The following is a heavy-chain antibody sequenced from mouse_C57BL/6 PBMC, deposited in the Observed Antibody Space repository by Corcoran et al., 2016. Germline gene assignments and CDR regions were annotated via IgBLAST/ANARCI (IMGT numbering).Heavy chain of an antibody. D-gene: IGHD1-1*01. CDR1: GYTFTDYY. CDR3: AGGSSYCGSSYEAY. V-gene: IGHV1-19*01. J-gene: IGHJ3*01. Sequence: EVQLQQSGPVLVKPGASVKMSCKASGYTFTDYYMNWVKQSHGKSLEWIGVINPYNGGTSYNQKFKGKATLTVDKSSSTAYMELNSLTSEDSAVYYCAGGSSYCGSSYEAYWGQGSLVTVSA. CDR2: INPYNGGT.